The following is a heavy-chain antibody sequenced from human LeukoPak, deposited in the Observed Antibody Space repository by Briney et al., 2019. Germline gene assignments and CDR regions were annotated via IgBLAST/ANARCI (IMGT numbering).Heavy chain of an antibody. J-gene: IGHJ4*02. CDR3: ARGARYYDSSGSFDY. V-gene: IGHV1-69*13. CDR2: IIPIFGTA. D-gene: IGHD3-22*01. CDR1: GGTFSSYA. Sequence: SVKVSCKASGGTFSSYAISWVRQAPGQGLEWMGGIIPIFGTANYAQKFQGRVTITADESTSTAYMELSSLRSEDTAVYYCARGARYYDSSGSFDYWGQGTLATVSS.